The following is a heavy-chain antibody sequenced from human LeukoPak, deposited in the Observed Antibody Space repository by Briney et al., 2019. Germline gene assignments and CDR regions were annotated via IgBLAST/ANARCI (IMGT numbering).Heavy chain of an antibody. V-gene: IGHV1-2*02. CDR2: INPNSGGT. CDR3: AREGPDCSSTSCVDY. CDR1: GYTFTGYY. Sequence: ASVKVSCKASGYTFTGYYMHWVRQAPGQGLEWMGWINPNSGGTNYAQKFQGRVTMTRDTSISTAYMELSSLRSEDTAVYYCAREGPDCSSTSCVDYWGQGTLVTVSS. J-gene: IGHJ4*02. D-gene: IGHD2-2*01.